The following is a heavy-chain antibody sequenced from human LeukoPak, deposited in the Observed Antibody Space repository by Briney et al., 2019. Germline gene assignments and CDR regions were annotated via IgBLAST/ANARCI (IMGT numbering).Heavy chain of an antibody. V-gene: IGHV4-34*01. CDR3: ARGARLNDYYGMDV. D-gene: IGHD1-1*01. CDR2: INHSGST. J-gene: IGHJ6*02. CDR1: GGSFSGYY. Sequence: SETLSLTCAVYGGSFSGYYWSWIRQPPGKGLEWIGEINHSGSTNYNPSLKSRVTISVDTSKNQFSLKLSSVTAADTAVYYCARGARLNDYYGMDVWGQGTTVTVSS.